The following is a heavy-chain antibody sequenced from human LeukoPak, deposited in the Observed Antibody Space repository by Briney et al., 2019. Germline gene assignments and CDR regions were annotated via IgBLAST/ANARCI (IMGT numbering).Heavy chain of an antibody. CDR2: ITGSGGST. V-gene: IGHV3-23*01. Sequence: GGSLRLSCAASGFTFSNYGLSWVRQAPGKGLEWVSGITGSGGSTYYADSVKGRFTISRDNSKNTLYLQMNSLRAEDTAVYYCARVHRDYGDYEDYYYYMDVWGKGTTVTISS. D-gene: IGHD4-17*01. J-gene: IGHJ6*03. CDR1: GFTFSNYG. CDR3: ARVHRDYGDYEDYYYYMDV.